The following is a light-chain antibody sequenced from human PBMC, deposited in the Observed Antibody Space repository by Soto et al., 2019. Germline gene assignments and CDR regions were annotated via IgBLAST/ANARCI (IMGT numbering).Light chain of an antibody. Sequence: EIVLTQSPATLSLSPGERATLSCSSSQSVSKYLAWYQKKLGQAPRLLIYYVFNRATGIPARFSGSGSGTDFTHTIRRLDTEDLAVYSCQQRSNFGQGTLREIK. CDR2: YVF. J-gene: IGKJ5*01. CDR3: QQRSN. CDR1: QSVSKY. V-gene: IGKV3-11*01.